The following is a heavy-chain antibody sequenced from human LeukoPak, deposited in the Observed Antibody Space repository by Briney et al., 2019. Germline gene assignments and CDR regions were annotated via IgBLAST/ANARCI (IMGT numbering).Heavy chain of an antibody. CDR3: ARRCSSWFCYYYMDV. Sequence: SETLSLTCTVSGYSISSGYFWGWIRQPPGKGLEWIGEINHSGSTNYNPSLKSRVTISVDTSKNQFSLILSSVTAADTAVYYCARRCSSWFCYYYMDVWGKGTTVTISS. CDR1: GYSISSGYF. D-gene: IGHD6-13*01. CDR2: INHSGST. V-gene: IGHV4-38-2*02. J-gene: IGHJ6*03.